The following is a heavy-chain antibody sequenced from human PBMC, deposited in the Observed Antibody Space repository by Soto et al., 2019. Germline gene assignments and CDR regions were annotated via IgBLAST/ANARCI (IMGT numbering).Heavy chain of an antibody. J-gene: IGHJ6*02. V-gene: IGHV4-30-4*01. CDR3: XRDSDFKGTHYYYGMDV. Sequence: SETLSLTCTVSGGSIRGGDYYWSWIRQPPGKGLEWIGYIYYSGSTYYNPSLKSRVTISVDTSKNQFSLKLSSVTAADTAVYYCXRDSDFKGTHYYYGMDVWGQGTTVTVSS. CDR1: GGSIRGGDYY. CDR2: IYYSGST. D-gene: IGHD3-3*01.